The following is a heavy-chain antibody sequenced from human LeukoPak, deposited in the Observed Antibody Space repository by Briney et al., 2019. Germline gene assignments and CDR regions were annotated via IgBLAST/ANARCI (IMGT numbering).Heavy chain of an antibody. V-gene: IGHV3-13*01. Sequence: PGGSLRLSCAASGFTFSSHAMHWARQATGKGLEWVSAIGTAGDTYYPGSVKGRFTISRENAKNSLYLQMSSLRVEDTAVYYCVRQKISHGNFDYWGQGTLVTVSS. CDR1: GFTFSSHA. CDR2: IGTAGDT. D-gene: IGHD1-26*01. CDR3: VRQKISHGNFDY. J-gene: IGHJ4*02.